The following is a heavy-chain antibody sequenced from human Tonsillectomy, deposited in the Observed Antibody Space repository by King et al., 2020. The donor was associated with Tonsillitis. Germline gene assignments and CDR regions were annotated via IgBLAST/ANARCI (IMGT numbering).Heavy chain of an antibody. Sequence: QLVQSGVEVKKPGASVKVSCKASGYTFTSYGISWVRQAPGQGLEWMGWISAYNGNTNYAQKLQGRVTMTTDTSTSTAYMELRSLRSDNTAVYYCARDMIAMIVVARRSWFDPWGQGTLVTVSS. CDR2: ISAYNGNT. V-gene: IGHV1-18*01. CDR1: GYTFTSYG. CDR3: ARDMIAMIVVARRSWFDP. D-gene: IGHD3-22*01. J-gene: IGHJ5*02.